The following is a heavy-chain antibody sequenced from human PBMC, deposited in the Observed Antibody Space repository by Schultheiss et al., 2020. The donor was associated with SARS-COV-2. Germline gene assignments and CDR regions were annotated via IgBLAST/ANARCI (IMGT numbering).Heavy chain of an antibody. CDR1: GFTFSNYW. J-gene: IGHJ6*02. D-gene: IGHD3-16*01. CDR2: INSDGDYS. Sequence: GESLKISCAASGFTFSNYWMHWVRQAPGKGLVWVSRINSDGDYSIYADSVKGRFTISRDNSKNTLYLQMNSLRAEDTAVYYCARDPGGVLDVWGQGTTVTVSS. V-gene: IGHV3-74*01. CDR3: ARDPGGVLDV.